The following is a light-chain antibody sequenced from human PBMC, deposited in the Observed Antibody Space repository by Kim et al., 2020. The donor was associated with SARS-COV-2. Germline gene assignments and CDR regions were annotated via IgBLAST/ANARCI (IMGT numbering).Light chain of an antibody. CDR2: AAS. Sequence: DIQMTQSPSSLAASVGDRVTIACRASQSISTYLNWYQQKPGKAPKLLIYAASSLQSGVPSRFSGSGSGTDFTLTISSLQPEDFASYSCQQRHTTPLLTIGGGTRVGIK. J-gene: IGKJ4*01. V-gene: IGKV1-39*01. CDR1: QSISTY. CDR3: QQRHTTPLLT.